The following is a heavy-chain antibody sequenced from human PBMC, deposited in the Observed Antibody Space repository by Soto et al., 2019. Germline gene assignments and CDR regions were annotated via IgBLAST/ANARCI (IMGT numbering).Heavy chain of an antibody. CDR3: ASRRYDFWSGYRSDY. CDR2: INHSGST. J-gene: IGHJ4*02. D-gene: IGHD3-3*01. Sequence: SSETLSLTCAVYGGSFSGYYWSWIRQPPGKGLEWIGEINHSGSTNYNPSLKSRVTISVDTSKNQFSLKLSSVTAADTAVYYCASRRYDFWSGYRSDYWGQGTLVTVSS. V-gene: IGHV4-34*01. CDR1: GGSFSGYY.